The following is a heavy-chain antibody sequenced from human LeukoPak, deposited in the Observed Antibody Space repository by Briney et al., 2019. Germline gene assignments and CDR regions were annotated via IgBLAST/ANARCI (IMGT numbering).Heavy chain of an antibody. CDR1: GGSFSGYY. D-gene: IGHD3-10*01. V-gene: IGHV4-34*01. Sequence: SETLSLTCAVYGGSFSGYYWSWIRQPPGKGLEWIGEINHSGSTNYNPSLKSRVTISVDTSKNQFSLKLSSVTAADTAVYYCARDAGSYYYGSGSYSDYWGQGTLVTVSS. J-gene: IGHJ4*02. CDR2: INHSGST. CDR3: ARDAGSYYYGSGSYSDY.